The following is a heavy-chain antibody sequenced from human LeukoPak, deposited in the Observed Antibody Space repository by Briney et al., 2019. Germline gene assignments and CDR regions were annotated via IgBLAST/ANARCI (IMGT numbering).Heavy chain of an antibody. D-gene: IGHD2-2*01. Sequence: GGSLRLSCAASGFTFSSYAMHWVRQAPGKGLEWVAVISYDGSNKYYADSVKGRFTISRDNSKNTLYLQMNSLRAEDTAVYYCARALYCSSTSCLRSSWGYYYYYGMDVWGQGTTVTVSS. CDR3: ARALYCSSTSCLRSSWGYYYYYGMDV. J-gene: IGHJ6*02. V-gene: IGHV3-30-3*01. CDR1: GFTFSSYA. CDR2: ISYDGSNK.